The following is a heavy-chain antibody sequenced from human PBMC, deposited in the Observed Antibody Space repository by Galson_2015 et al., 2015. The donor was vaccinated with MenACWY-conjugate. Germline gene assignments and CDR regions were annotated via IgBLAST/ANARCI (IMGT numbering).Heavy chain of an antibody. V-gene: IGHV3-23*01. CDR3: ARLRATTVYDAFNI. D-gene: IGHD4-11*01. Sequence: SLRLSCAASGFTFSNYAMTWVRQAPGKGLEWVSTISGSGDSTYYADSVRGRFTISRDNSKNTLYLQMHSLRAEETAVYYCARLRATTVYDAFNIWGQGTMVTVSS. J-gene: IGHJ3*02. CDR1: GFTFSNYA. CDR2: ISGSGDST.